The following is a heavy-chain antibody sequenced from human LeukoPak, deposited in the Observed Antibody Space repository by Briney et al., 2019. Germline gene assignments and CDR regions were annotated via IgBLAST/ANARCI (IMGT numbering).Heavy chain of an antibody. Sequence: GASVKVSCKASGGTFSSYAISWVRQAPGQGLEWMGRIIPILGIANYAQKFQGRVTITADKSTSTAYMELGSLRSEDTAVYYCARDSSPTVVTPNTRSFDYWGQGTLVTVSS. D-gene: IGHD4-23*01. CDR1: GGTFSSYA. V-gene: IGHV1-69*04. J-gene: IGHJ4*02. CDR3: ARDSSPTVVTPNTRSFDY. CDR2: IIPILGIA.